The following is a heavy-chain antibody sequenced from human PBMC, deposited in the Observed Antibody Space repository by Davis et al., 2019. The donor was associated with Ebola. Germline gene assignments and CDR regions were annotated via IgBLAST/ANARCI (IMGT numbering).Heavy chain of an antibody. V-gene: IGHV3-48*04. Sequence: GGSLRLSCAGSGFTFSNYGMNWVRQAPGKGLEWVSYISSSGSTIYYADSVKGRFTISRDNAKNSLYLQMNSLRAEDTAVYYCAREREGVDYWGQGTLVTVSS. J-gene: IGHJ4*02. CDR2: ISSSGSTI. CDR3: AREREGVDY. CDR1: GFTFSNYG.